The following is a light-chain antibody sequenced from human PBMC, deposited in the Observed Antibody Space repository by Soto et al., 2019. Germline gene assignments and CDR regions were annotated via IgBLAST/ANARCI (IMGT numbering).Light chain of an antibody. V-gene: IGLV1-44*01. CDR1: SSNIGSRT. CDR2: GDN. Sequence: QSVLTQPPSASGTPGQRVTISCSGSSSNIGSRTVSWYQQLPGTAPKVLIYGDNQRPSGVPDRFSGSKSGTSASLAISGLQSEDEADYYCAAWDDSLNGWVFGGGTKVTVL. J-gene: IGLJ3*02. CDR3: AAWDDSLNGWV.